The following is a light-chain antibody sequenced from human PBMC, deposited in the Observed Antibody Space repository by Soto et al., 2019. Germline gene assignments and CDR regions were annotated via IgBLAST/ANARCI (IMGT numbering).Light chain of an antibody. CDR3: QHYNNWPLT. CDR1: QSVSSN. CDR2: GAS. J-gene: IGKJ4*01. V-gene: IGKV3-15*01. Sequence: EIVMTQSPATLSVSPGERATLSCRASQSVSSNLAWYQQKPGQSPKLLIYGASTSATGIPARFSGSGSGTEFTLNITSLQSEAFAVYYCQHYNNWPLTFGGGTKVDIK.